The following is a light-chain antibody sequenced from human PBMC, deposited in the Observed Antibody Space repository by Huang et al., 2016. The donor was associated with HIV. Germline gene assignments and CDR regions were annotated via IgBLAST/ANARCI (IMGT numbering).Light chain of an antibody. J-gene: IGKJ4*01. V-gene: IGKV3-15*01. CDR2: GAS. CDR3: QQYDNWPPLT. Sequence: EIAMTQSPATLSVSPGERATLSCRASQSVSSNLAWYQQKPGQAPRLLIYGASTRPTGIPARFSGSGSVTEFTLTISSLQSEDFAVYYCQQYDNWPPLTFGGGTKVEI. CDR1: QSVSSN.